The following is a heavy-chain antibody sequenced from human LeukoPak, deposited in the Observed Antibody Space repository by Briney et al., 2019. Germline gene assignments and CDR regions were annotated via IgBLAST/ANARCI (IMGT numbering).Heavy chain of an antibody. CDR3: ARVPHDAGPSYWYFDL. Sequence: GASVKVSCKASGYRFTTYGISWVRQAPGQGLEWMGWISGYNGNTKNAQKFQGRVTMTADTSTSTGYMELSNLRSDDTAVYFCARVPHDAGPSYWYFDLWGRGTLVTVSS. V-gene: IGHV1-18*01. CDR2: ISGYNGNT. CDR1: GYRFTTYG. J-gene: IGHJ2*01. D-gene: IGHD1-1*01.